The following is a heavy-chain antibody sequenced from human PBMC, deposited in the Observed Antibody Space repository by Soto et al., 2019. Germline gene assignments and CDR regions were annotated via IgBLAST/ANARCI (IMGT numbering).Heavy chain of an antibody. CDR2: ISVDSGST. J-gene: IGHJ2*01. Sequence: EVQLLESGGGLVQPGGSVRLSCAASGLTFGNYAMSWVRQAPGKGLEWVSAISVDSGSTYYADSVKGRFTISRDNSRNTLYLQMNTLRAGDTAVYYGAVTSNCGRYCSAASYWYFDIWGRGTLVTVSS. CDR1: GLTFGNYA. D-gene: IGHD2-21*02. CDR3: AVTSNCGRYCSAASYWYFDI. V-gene: IGHV3-23*01.